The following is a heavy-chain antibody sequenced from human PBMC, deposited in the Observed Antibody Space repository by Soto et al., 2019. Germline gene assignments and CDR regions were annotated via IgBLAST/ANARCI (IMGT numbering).Heavy chain of an antibody. CDR2: IYYSGST. V-gene: IGHV4-4*08. Sequence: PSETLSLTCTVSGGSISSYYWSWIRQPPGKGLEWIGYIYYSGSTNYNPSLKSRVTISVDTSKNQFSLKLSSVTAADTAVYYCTRDPEGDLDFDYWGQGTLVTVSS. D-gene: IGHD2-21*02. CDR3: TRDPEGDLDFDY. J-gene: IGHJ4*02. CDR1: GGSISSYY.